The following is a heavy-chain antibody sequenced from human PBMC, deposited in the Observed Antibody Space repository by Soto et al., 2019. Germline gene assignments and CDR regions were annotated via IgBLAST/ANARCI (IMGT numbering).Heavy chain of an antibody. V-gene: IGHV1-46*01. D-gene: IGHD2-2*01. Sequence: ASVKVSCKASGYTFTRYYMHWVRQAPGQGLEWMGIINPSGGSTSYAQKFQGRVTMTRDTSTSTVYMELSSLRSGDTAVYYCARDLKRKNIVLVPAAIHYGMDVWG. J-gene: IGHJ6*02. CDR1: GYTFTRYY. CDR3: ARDLKRKNIVLVPAAIHYGMDV. CDR2: INPSGGST.